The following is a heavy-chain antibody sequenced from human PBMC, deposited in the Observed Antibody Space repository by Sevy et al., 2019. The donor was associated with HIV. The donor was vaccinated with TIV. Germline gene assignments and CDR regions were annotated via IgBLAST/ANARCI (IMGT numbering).Heavy chain of an antibody. V-gene: IGHV3-7*01. Sequence: GGSLRLSCAASGFTVTEYWMSWVRQTPGKGLEWVATIKQDESEKYYVDSVKGRFAISRDNGKNSVSLQMNGLRVEDTALYYCAREVGGFNWRPYYFDSWGQGTLDTVSS. J-gene: IGHJ4*02. CDR1: GFTVTEYW. D-gene: IGHD3-3*01. CDR2: IKQDESEK. CDR3: AREVGGFNWRPYYFDS.